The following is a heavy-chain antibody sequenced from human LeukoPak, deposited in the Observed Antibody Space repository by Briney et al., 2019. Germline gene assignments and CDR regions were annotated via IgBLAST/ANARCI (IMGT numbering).Heavy chain of an antibody. CDR1: GSSISSSSYY. D-gene: IGHD2/OR15-2a*01. V-gene: IGHV4-39*07. J-gene: IGHJ3*02. Sequence: SETLSLTCTVSGSSISSSSYYWGWIRQPPGKGLEWIGSIYYSGSTYYNPSLRSRVTISVDTSKNQFSLKLSSVTAADTAVYYCARANIADAFDIWGQGTMVTVSS. CDR3: ARANIADAFDI. CDR2: IYYSGST.